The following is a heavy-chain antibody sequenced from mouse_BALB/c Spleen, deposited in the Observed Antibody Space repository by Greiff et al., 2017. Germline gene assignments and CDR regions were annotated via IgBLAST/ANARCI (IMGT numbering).Heavy chain of an antibody. CDR3: ARGSSYFDV. D-gene: IGHD1-1*01. CDR2: IDPANGNT. J-gene: IGHJ1*01. CDR1: GFNIKDTY. V-gene: IGHV14-3*02. Sequence: VQLKESGAELVKPGASVKLSCTASGFNIKDTYMHWVKQRPEQGLEWIGRIDPANGNTKYDPKFQGKATITADTSSNTAYLQLSSLTSEDTAVYYCARGSSYFDVWGAGSTVTVSS.